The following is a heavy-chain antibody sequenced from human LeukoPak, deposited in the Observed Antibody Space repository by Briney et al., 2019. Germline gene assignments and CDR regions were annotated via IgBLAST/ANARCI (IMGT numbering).Heavy chain of an antibody. CDR3: ARAYYYASSAFDI. Sequence: PSETLSLTCTVSVGSISSNPYYGDCIRQPPGKGLVCIGSIYYGGSTYYNPSLKSRVIISVDTSKNQFSLKLSSVTAADTAVYYCARAYYYASSAFDIWGQGTMVTVSS. V-gene: IGHV4-39*01. CDR2: IYYGGST. J-gene: IGHJ3*02. CDR1: VGSISSNPYY. D-gene: IGHD3-22*01.